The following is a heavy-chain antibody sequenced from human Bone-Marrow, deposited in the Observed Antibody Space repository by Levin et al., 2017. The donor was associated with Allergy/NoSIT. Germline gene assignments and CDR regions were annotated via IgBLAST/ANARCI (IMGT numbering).Heavy chain of an antibody. CDR1: GFRFTGYW. CDR3: ARFNSGWTNFDL. D-gene: IGHD6-19*01. CDR2: IYPGDSDV. V-gene: IGHV5-51*01. Sequence: PAASVKVSCQGSGFRFTGYWIAWFRQMPGKSLEWMGVIYPGDSDVSYNPSFQGHVTISVDKSISTAYLLKSSLRTSDTAIFYCARFNSGWTNFDLWGQGTPVTVSS. J-gene: IGHJ4*02.